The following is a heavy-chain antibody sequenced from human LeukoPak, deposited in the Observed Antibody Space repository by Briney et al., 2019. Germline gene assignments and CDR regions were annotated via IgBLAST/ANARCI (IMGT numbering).Heavy chain of an antibody. V-gene: IGHV4-59*08. D-gene: IGHD3-22*01. CDR3: ARLSGGQSAAGYYPLY. J-gene: IGHJ4*02. CDR2: IYYSGNT. Sequence: SETLSLTCTVSGGPISSSYWSWIRQPPGKGLEWIGFIYYSGNTNYNPSLKSRVTISVDTSKNQFSLKLSSVTAADTAVYYCARLSGGQSAAGYYPLYWGQGTLVTVSS. CDR1: GGPISSSY.